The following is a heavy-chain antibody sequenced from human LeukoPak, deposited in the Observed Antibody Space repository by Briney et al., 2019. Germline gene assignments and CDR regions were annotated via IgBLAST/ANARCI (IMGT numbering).Heavy chain of an antibody. D-gene: IGHD1-26*01. V-gene: IGHV4-59*01. J-gene: IGHJ4*02. CDR2: IYYSGST. Sequence: PSETLSLTCTVSGGSISSYYWSWIRQPPGKGLEWIGYIYYSGSTNYNPSLKSRVTISVDTSKNQFSLKLSSVTAADTAVYYCARDTYGEATDYWGQGTLVTVSS. CDR1: GGSISSYY. CDR3: ARDTYGEATDY.